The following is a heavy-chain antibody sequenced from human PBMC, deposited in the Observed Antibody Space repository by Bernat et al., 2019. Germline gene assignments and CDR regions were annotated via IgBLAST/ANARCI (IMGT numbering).Heavy chain of an antibody. J-gene: IGHJ5*02. Sequence: QVQLVESGGGVVQPGRSLRLSCAASGFTFSSYAMHWVRQAPGKGLEWVAVISYDGSNKYYADSVKGRFTISRDNSKNTLYLQMNSLRAEDTAVYYCARDPGWHAVDPWGQGTLVTGSS. CDR3: ARDPGWHAVDP. CDR2: ISYDGSNK. CDR1: GFTFSSYA. V-gene: IGHV3-30*07. D-gene: IGHD2-15*01.